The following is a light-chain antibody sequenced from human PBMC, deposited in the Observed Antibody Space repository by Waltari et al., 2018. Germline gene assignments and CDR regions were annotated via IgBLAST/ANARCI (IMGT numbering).Light chain of an antibody. J-gene: IGLJ3*02. V-gene: IGLV1-44*01. CDR2: NNN. CDR3: AAWDDSLNGWV. Sequence: QSVLSQPPSVIGTPGQGVTISCSGSSSNIGIHTLTWYQQLPGTAPKLLIYNNNQRPSGVPDRFSGSKSGTSASLAISGLRSEDEADYYCAAWDDSLNGWVFGGGTKLTVL. CDR1: SSNIGIHT.